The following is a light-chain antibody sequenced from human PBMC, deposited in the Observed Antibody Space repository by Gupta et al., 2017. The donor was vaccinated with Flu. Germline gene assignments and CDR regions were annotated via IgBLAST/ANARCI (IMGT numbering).Light chain of an antibody. CDR3: LLFYGGAQLGV. V-gene: IGLV7-43*01. Sequence: QTVVTQEPSLTVSPGGTVTLTCASSTGAVTSGDYPNWFQQKPGQAPRALIYGTSKKHSWTPARFSGSLLGGKAALTLSGVQPEDEAEYYCLLFYGGAQLGVFGTGTKVTVL. CDR1: TGAVTSGDY. J-gene: IGLJ1*01. CDR2: GTS.